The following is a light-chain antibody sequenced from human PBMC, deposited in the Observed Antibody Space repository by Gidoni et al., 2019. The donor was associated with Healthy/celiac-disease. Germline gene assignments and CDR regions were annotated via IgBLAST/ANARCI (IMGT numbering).Light chain of an antibody. V-gene: IGLV2-8*01. Sequence: SALTQPLSASGSPGQSVTISCTGTSSDVGGYNYVSWYQQHPGKAPKLMIYEVSKRPSGVPDRFSGSKSGNTASLTVSGLQAEDEADYYCSSYAGSNNLVFGGGTKLTVL. CDR3: SSYAGSNNLV. CDR2: EVS. J-gene: IGLJ2*01. CDR1: SSDVGGYNY.